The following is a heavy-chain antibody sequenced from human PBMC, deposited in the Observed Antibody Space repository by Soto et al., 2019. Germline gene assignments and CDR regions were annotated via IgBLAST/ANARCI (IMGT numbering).Heavy chain of an antibody. CDR1: GGSISSYY. Sequence: QVQLQESGPGLVTPSETLSLTCSVSGGSISSYYWSWIRQPPGEQLEWIGYIYDSGSTNYNPSLKSRVTISVDTSRTQFSLKMTSVTAADPAVYYGARLAMAGGIALDYWGRGTLVTVSS. V-gene: IGHV4-59*01. CDR3: ARLAMAGGIALDY. CDR2: IYDSGST. D-gene: IGHD2-21*01. J-gene: IGHJ4*02.